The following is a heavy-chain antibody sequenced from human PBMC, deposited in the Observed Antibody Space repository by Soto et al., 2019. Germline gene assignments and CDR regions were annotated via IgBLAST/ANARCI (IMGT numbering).Heavy chain of an antibody. J-gene: IGHJ6*02. V-gene: IGHV3-23*01. CDR3: AKSLSSSNQNYYYYGMDV. CDR2: MSGSGGST. Sequence: HPGGSLRLCCAASGFTFSTYGMNWVRQAPGKGLECVSAMSGSGGSTYYADSVKGRFTISRDNSKNTLYLQMNSLRAEDTAVYYCAKSLSSSNQNYYYYGMDVWGQGTTVTVSS. CDR1: GFTFSTYG. D-gene: IGHD6-6*01.